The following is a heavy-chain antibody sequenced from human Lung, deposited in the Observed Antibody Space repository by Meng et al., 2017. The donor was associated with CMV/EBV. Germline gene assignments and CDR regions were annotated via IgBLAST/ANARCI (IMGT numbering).Heavy chain of an antibody. CDR2: IYYSGST. V-gene: IGHV4-59*01. CDR1: GGPISSYY. D-gene: IGHD5-12*01. Sequence: SXTXSLTCTVSGGPISSYYWSWIRQPPGKGLEWIGYIYYSGSTNYNPSLKSRVTISVDTSKNQFSLKLSSVTAADTAVYYCARDGSLGYFDYWGQGTLVTVSS. J-gene: IGHJ4*02. CDR3: ARDGSLGYFDY.